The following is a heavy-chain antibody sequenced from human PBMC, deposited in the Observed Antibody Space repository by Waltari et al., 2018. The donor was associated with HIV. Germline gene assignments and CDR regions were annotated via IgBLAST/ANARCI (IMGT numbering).Heavy chain of an antibody. D-gene: IGHD3-22*01. CDR2: IYYSGST. Sequence: QVQLQESGPGLVKPSETLSLTCTVSGGSICSYYWSWIRQPPGKGLEWIGYIYYSGSTNYNPSLKSRVTISVDTSKNQFSLKLSSVTAADTAVYYCARVPYDSSGLDAFDIWGQGTMVTVSS. CDR1: GGSICSYY. J-gene: IGHJ3*02. V-gene: IGHV4-59*01. CDR3: ARVPYDSSGLDAFDI.